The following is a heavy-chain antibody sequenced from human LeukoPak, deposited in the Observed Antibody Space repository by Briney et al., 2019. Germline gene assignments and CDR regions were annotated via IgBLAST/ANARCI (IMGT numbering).Heavy chain of an antibody. CDR3: ARGNKDYGDYARGLSDY. Sequence: SVKVSCKASGYTFTGYYMHWVRQAPGQGLEWMGWINPNSGGTNYAQKFQGRITMTRNTSITTAYMELSSLRSEDTAVYYCARGNKDYGDYARGLSDYWGQGTLVTVSS. CDR1: GYTFTGYY. J-gene: IGHJ4*02. V-gene: IGHV1-2*02. D-gene: IGHD4-17*01. CDR2: INPNSGGT.